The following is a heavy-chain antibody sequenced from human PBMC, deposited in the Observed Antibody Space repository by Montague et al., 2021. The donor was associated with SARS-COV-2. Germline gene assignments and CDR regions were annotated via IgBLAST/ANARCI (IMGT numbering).Heavy chain of an antibody. CDR2: ISYTGKP. Sequence: SETLSLTCTVSGGSITNNVYYWAWIRQPPRKGLEWIGIISYTGKPYYNPSLTSRVTLSVVTSNNHFTLKLSSVTAAETAVYYCARLKRYFDSSGSPSAFDFWGQGTKVTVSS. CDR3: ARLKRYFDSSGSPSAFDF. J-gene: IGHJ3*01. V-gene: IGHV4-39*02. D-gene: IGHD3-22*01. CDR1: GGSITNNVYY.